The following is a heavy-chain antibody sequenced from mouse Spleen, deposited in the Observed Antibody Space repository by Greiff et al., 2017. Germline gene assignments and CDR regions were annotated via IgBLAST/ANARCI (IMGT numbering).Heavy chain of an antibody. D-gene: IGHD2-12*01. CDR2: IDPSDSYT. CDR3: ASVYDWFAY. V-gene: IGHV1-69*01. Sequence: VQLQQPGAELVMPGASVKLSCKASGYTFTSYWMHWVKQRPGQGLEWIGEIDPSDSYTNYNQKFKGKATLTVDKSSSTAYMQLSSLTSEDSAVDYCASVYDWFAYWGQGTLVTVSA. J-gene: IGHJ3*01. CDR1: GYTFTSYW.